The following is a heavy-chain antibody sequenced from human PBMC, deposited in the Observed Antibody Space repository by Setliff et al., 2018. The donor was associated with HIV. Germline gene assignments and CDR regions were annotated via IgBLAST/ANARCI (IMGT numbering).Heavy chain of an antibody. CDR2: INHSGST. CDR3: NIYYYYYMDV. J-gene: IGHJ6*03. Sequence: LSLTCAVYGGSFSGYYWSWIRQPPGKGLEWIGEINHSGSTNYNPSLKSRVTISVDTSKNQFSLKLSSVTAADTAVYYCNIYYYYYMDVWGKGTTVTISS. V-gene: IGHV4-34*01. CDR1: GGSFSGYY.